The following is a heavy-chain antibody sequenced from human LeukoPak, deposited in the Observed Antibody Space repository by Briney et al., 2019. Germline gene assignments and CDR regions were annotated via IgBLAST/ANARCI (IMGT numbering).Heavy chain of an antibody. CDR1: GFTFSSYA. V-gene: IGHV3-23*01. J-gene: IGHJ4*02. CDR2: ISGSGGST. Sequence: QPGGPLSLSCAASGFTFSSYAMSWVRQAPGKGLEWVSVISGSGGSTYYADSVKGRFTISRDNSKNTLYLQMNSLRAEDTAVYYCAKDPTPYGDHPFDYWGQGTLVTVSS. D-gene: IGHD4-17*01. CDR3: AKDPTPYGDHPFDY.